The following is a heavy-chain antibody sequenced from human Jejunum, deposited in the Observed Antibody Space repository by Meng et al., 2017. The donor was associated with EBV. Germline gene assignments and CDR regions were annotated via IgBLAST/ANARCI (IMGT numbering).Heavy chain of an antibody. Sequence: QVQLQESGPGLAKPSGTLSLTCAVSTDFISSYEWWSWVRQPPGKGLEWLGEINHVGSTYYNPSLKSRVTISIDTSKRQFSLRLNSMTAADTAVYYCARASSERLLDYWGQGTLVTVSS. CDR2: INHVGST. J-gene: IGHJ4*02. D-gene: IGHD1-14*01. CDR3: ARASSERLLDY. CDR1: TDFISSYEW. V-gene: IGHV4-4*02.